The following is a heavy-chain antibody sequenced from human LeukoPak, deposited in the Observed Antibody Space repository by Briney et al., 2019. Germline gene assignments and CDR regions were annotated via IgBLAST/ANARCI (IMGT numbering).Heavy chain of an antibody. CDR2: IYPSGST. V-gene: IGHV4-59*10. J-gene: IGHJ4*02. CDR3: ARVDPIYCGGDCYVFDY. D-gene: IGHD2-21*02. CDR1: GGSFSGYY. Sequence: SETLSLTCAVYGGSFSGYYWSWIRQPAGKGLEWIGRIYPSGSTDYNPSLKSRVTMSVDTSKNQFSLKLSSVTAADTAVYYCARVDPIYCGGDCYVFDYWGQGTLVTVSS.